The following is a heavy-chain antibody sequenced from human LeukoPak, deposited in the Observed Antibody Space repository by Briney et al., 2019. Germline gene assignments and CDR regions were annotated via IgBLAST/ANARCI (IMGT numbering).Heavy chain of an antibody. V-gene: IGHV1-69*04. CDR1: GGTFSSYA. CDR2: IIPILGIA. J-gene: IGHJ5*02. Sequence: SVKVSCKASGGTFSSYAISWVRQAPGQGLAWMGRIIPILGIANYAQKFQGRVTITADKSTSTAYMELSSLRSEDTAVYYCASAPRIVGATGPFDPWGQGTLVTVSS. D-gene: IGHD1-26*01. CDR3: ASAPRIVGATGPFDP.